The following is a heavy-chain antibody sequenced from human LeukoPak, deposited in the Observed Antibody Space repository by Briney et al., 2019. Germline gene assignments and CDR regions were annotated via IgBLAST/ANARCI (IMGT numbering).Heavy chain of an antibody. J-gene: IGHJ4*02. V-gene: IGHV3-49*04. CDR3: TRDNGSYRDY. CDR2: IRSKAYGGTT. CDR1: GFTFGDYA. D-gene: IGHD1-26*01. Sequence: GGSLRLSCTASGFTFGDYAMSWVRQAPGKGLEWVGFIRSKAYGGTTEYAASVKGRFTISRDDSKSIACLQMNSLKTEDTAVYYCTRDNGSYRDYWGQGTLVTVSS.